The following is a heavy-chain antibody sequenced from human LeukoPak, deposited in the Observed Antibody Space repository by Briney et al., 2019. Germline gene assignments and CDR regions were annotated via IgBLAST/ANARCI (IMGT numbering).Heavy chain of an antibody. D-gene: IGHD1-1*01. V-gene: IGHV4-34*01. J-gene: IGHJ4*02. CDR1: GGSFSGYY. Sequence: PSETLSLTCAVYGGSFSGYYWSWIRQPPGKGLEWIGEINHSGSTNYNPSLKSRVTISVDTSKNQFSLKLSSVTAADTAVYYCAREKVDGTTVYWGQGTLVTVSS. CDR3: AREKVDGTTVY. CDR2: INHSGST.